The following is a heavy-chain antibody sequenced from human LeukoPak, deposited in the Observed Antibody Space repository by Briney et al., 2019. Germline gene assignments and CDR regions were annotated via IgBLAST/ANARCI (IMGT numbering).Heavy chain of an antibody. D-gene: IGHD4-23*01. CDR1: GYTFTSYD. CDR3: AGSLDYGGNSVGYYYYMDV. J-gene: IGHJ6*03. CDR2: MNPNSGNT. Sequence: GASVKVSCKASGYTFTSYDINWVRQATGQGLEWMGWMNPNSGNTGYAQKLQGRVTMTTDTSTSTAYMELRSLRSDDTAVYYCAGSLDYGGNSVGYYYYMDVWGKGTTVTVSS. V-gene: IGHV1-8*02.